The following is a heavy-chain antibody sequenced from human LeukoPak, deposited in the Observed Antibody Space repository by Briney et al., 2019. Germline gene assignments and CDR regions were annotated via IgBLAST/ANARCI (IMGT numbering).Heavy chain of an antibody. V-gene: IGHV4-34*01. CDR2: INHSGST. J-gene: IGHJ3*02. D-gene: IGHD3-3*01. Sequence: PSETLSLTCAVYGGSFSGYYWSWIRQPPGKGLEWIGEINHSGSTNYNPSLKSRVTISVDTSKNQFSLKLSSVTAADTAVYYCARQRVLRFLEWLTRAFDIWGQGTMVTVSS. CDR1: GGSFSGYY. CDR3: ARQRVLRFLEWLTRAFDI.